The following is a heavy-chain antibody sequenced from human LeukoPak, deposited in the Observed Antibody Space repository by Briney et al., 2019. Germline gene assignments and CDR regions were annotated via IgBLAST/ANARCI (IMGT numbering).Heavy chain of an antibody. CDR2: IKRNNGST. J-gene: IGHJ5*02. Sequence: GSVKDSCKASRYTFTGNYMHWVRQAPGQGLEWMGWIKRNNGSTNYAQNFQGRRTMTRDTSISTAYMELSRLRSDDTAVYYCARVVPAAIAFDPWGQGTLVTVSS. V-gene: IGHV1-2*02. D-gene: IGHD2-2*01. CDR1: RYTFTGNY. CDR3: ARVVPAAIAFDP.